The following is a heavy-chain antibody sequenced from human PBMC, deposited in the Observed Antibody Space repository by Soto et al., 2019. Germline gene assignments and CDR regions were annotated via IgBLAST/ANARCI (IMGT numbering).Heavy chain of an antibody. J-gene: IGHJ6*02. D-gene: IGHD2-21*02. CDR3: ARGATVTREYFYGMEV. CDR2: IIPMFGTA. V-gene: IGHV1-69*01. CDR1: GGSFSNYA. Sequence: QVQLVQSGAEVKKPGSSVKVSCKTSGGSFSNYAISWVRQAPGQGLEWMGAIIPMFGTANYAPMFQGRVTITADESTNTAYMEVSSLRSEDSAVYYCARGATVTREYFYGMEVWGQGTTVTVSS.